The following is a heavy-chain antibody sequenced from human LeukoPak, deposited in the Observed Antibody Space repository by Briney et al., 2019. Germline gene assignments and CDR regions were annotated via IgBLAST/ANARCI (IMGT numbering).Heavy chain of an antibody. CDR2: ISGSGGST. CDR1: GFTFSSYG. CDR3: AKGLPRIAAAADRENWFHP. V-gene: IGHV3-23*01. Sequence: PGGSLRLSCAASGFTFSSYGMSWVRQAPGKGLGWVSAISGSGGSTYYADSVKGRFTISRDNSKNTLYLQMNSLRAEDMAVYYCAKGLPRIAAAADRENWFHPWGQGTLVTVSS. J-gene: IGHJ5*02. D-gene: IGHD6-13*01.